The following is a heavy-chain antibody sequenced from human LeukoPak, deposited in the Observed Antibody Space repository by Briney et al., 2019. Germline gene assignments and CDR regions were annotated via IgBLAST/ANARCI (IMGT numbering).Heavy chain of an antibody. CDR2: TYNSGST. CDR1: GGSISSGGYY. V-gene: IGHV4-61*08. Sequence: SETLSLTCTVSGGSISSGGYYWSWIRQHPGKGLEWLGYTYNSGSTLYNPSLKSRVTISVDTSRNEFSLRLTSVTAADAAVYYCVRDRELNYWGQGTLVTVSS. J-gene: IGHJ4*02. D-gene: IGHD3-10*01. CDR3: VRDRELNY.